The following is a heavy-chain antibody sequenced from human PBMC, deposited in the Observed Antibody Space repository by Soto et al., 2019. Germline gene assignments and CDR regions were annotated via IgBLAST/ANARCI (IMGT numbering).Heavy chain of an antibody. CDR2: ISAYNGNT. J-gene: IGHJ6*02. CDR3: ARDLADLVVVLSATPNYYYYVMDF. V-gene: IGHV1-18*01. D-gene: IGHD2-15*01. Sequence: ASVKVSCKASGYTFTSYGISWVRQAPGQGLERMGWISAYNGNTNYAQKLQGRVTMTTDTSTSTAYMELRSLRSDDTAVYYCARDLADLVVVLSATPNYYYYVMDFCGQGSTVTVS. CDR1: GYTFTSYG.